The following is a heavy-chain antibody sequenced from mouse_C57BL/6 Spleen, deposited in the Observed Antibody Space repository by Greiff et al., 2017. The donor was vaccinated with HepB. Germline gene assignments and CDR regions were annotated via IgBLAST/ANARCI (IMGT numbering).Heavy chain of an antibody. CDR3: TRAPDGYYYAMDY. CDR1: GFTFSSYA. CDR2: ISSGGDYI. Sequence: EVKLVESGEGLVKPGGSLKLSCAASGFTFSSYAMSWVRQTPEKRLEWVAYISSGGDYIYYADTVKGRFTISRDNARNTLYLQMSSLKSEDTAMYYCTRAPDGYYYAMDYWGQGTSVTVSS. V-gene: IGHV5-9-1*02. J-gene: IGHJ4*01.